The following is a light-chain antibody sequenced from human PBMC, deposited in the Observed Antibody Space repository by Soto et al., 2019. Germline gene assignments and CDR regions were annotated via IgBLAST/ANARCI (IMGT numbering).Light chain of an antibody. Sequence: DIQMTQSPSSLSASVGDSFTITCRTSQHVDRYLSWYQQIPGRAPKLLIYSASSLVSGVPPRFRGSASGTEFTLSISSLQREDFATYFCQQRSNWPWTFGQGTKVDIK. J-gene: IGKJ1*01. CDR1: QHVDRY. V-gene: IGKV1-39*01. CDR2: SAS. CDR3: QQRSNWPWT.